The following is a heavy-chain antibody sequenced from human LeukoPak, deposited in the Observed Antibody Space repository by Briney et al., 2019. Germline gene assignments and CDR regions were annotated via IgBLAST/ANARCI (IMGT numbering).Heavy chain of an antibody. CDR3: AKELHGSGNYAFDY. V-gene: IGHV3-23*01. CDR2: VSVNGGTT. Sequence: GGSLRLSCAASGFTFSSCALSWVRQAPGKGLEWVSTVSVNGGTTYYADSVKGRFTISRDNSKNPLYLQMNSLRAEDTAVYFCAKELHGSGNYAFDYWGQGTLVTVSS. J-gene: IGHJ4*02. CDR1: GFTFSSCA. D-gene: IGHD3-10*01.